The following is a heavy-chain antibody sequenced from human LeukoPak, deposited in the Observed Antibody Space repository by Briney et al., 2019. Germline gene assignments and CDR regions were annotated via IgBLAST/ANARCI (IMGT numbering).Heavy chain of an antibody. CDR1: GGSISSSSYY. D-gene: IGHD3-10*01. CDR3: ARIGSGNWFDP. J-gene: IGHJ5*02. CDR2: IYYSGST. V-gene: IGHV4-39*01. Sequence: VKPSETLSLTCTVSGGSISSSSYYWGWIRQPPGKGLEWIGSIYYSGSTYYNPSLKSRVTISVDTSKNQFSLKLSSVTAADTAVYYCARIGSGNWFDPWGQGTLVTVSS.